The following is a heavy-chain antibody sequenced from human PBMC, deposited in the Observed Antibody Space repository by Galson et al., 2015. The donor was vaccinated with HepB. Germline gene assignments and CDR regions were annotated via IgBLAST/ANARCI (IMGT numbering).Heavy chain of an antibody. CDR2: IKEDGSEK. D-gene: IGHD3-16*01. V-gene: IGHV3-7*03. Sequence: SLRLSCAASGSTFSNYWMTWVRQTPGKGLEWVANIKEDGSEKYYVDSVKGRFTISRDNAKNSLYLQMNSLRVDDTAVYYCVGGGDGIDNWGQGTLVTVSS. CDR1: GSTFSNYW. CDR3: VGGGDGIDN. J-gene: IGHJ4*02.